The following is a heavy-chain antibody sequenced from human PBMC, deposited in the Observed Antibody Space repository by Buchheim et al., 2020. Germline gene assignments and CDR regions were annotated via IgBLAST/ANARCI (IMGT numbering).Heavy chain of an antibody. Sequence: QVQLVESGGGVVQPGRSLRLSCAASGFTSSSYGMHWVRQAPGKGLEWVAVISYDGSNKYYADSVKGRFTISRDNSKNTLYLQMNSLRAEDTAVYYCAKVRLYSGYDYWSASDYWGQGTL. D-gene: IGHD5-12*01. CDR2: ISYDGSNK. J-gene: IGHJ4*02. CDR1: GFTSSSYG. CDR3: AKVRLYSGYDYWSASDY. V-gene: IGHV3-30*18.